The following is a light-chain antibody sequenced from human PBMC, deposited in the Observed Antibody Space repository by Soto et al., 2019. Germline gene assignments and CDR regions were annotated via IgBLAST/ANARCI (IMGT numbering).Light chain of an antibody. CDR3: QQYNNWPQT. Sequence: EIVMTQSPATLSVSPGETATLSCRASQYINTRLAWYQHRPGQSPRLLIYQTSLRAAGIPARFSASGSGTDFTLTISDVQPEDFAVYYCQQYNNWPQTFGQGTKVDIK. V-gene: IGKV3D-15*03. CDR2: QTS. CDR1: QYINTR. J-gene: IGKJ1*01.